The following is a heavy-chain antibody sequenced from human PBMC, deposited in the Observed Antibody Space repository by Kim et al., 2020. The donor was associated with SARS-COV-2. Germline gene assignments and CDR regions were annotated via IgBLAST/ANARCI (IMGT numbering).Heavy chain of an antibody. D-gene: IGHD1-26*01. V-gene: IGHV3-74*01. CDR3: ARPRPRVGATNDAFDI. Sequence: GSLRLSCVASGFTLSSSWMHWVRQAPGKGPVWVSRINSDGSSTTYADSVKGRFTISRDNAKNTLYLQMNSLRAEDTAVYYCARPRPRVGATNDAFDIWGQGTMVTVSS. J-gene: IGHJ3*02. CDR2: INSDGSST. CDR1: GFTLSSSW.